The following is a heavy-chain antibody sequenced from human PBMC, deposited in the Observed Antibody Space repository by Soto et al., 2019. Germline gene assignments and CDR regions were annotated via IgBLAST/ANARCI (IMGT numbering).Heavy chain of an antibody. D-gene: IGHD3-10*01. CDR1: GGSISSYY. Sequence: QVQLQESGPGLVKPSETLSLSCTVSGGSISSYYWSWFRQSPGKRMEWIGYVHHSWGSSYNPSLQRCVXXSLDTSKSQFSLKVTSVTATDTAVYYCARQGFGPLHGLVDVWGQGTTVTVSS. CDR3: ARQGFGPLHGLVDV. V-gene: IGHV4-59*08. J-gene: IGHJ6*02. CDR2: VHHSWGS.